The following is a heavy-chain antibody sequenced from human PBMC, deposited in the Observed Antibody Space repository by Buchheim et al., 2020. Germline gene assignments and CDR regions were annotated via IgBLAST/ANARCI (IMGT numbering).Heavy chain of an antibody. Sequence: QVQLVESGGGVVQPGRSLRLSCAASGFTFSSYGMHWVRQAPGKGLEWVAVISYDGSNKYYADSVKGRFTISRDNSKNTLYLQMNSLRAEDTAVYYCAKAALVDECYYYGMDVWGQGTT. CDR3: AKAALVDECYYYGMDV. CDR1: GFTFSSYG. CDR2: ISYDGSNK. J-gene: IGHJ6*02. V-gene: IGHV3-30*18. D-gene: IGHD6-6*01.